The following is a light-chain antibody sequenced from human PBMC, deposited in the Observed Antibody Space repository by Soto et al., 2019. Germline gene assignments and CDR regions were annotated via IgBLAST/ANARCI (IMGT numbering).Light chain of an antibody. V-gene: IGKV3-11*01. CDR2: DAS. CDR3: QQRSNWPIT. CDR1: QSVRTY. J-gene: IGKJ5*01. Sequence: EIGLKQSPATLSLYTGERATLSCRASQSVRTYLAWYQQKPGQAPRLLIYDASNRATGIPARFSGSGSGTDFTLTISSLEPEDFAVYYCQQRSNWPITFGQGTRLEIK.